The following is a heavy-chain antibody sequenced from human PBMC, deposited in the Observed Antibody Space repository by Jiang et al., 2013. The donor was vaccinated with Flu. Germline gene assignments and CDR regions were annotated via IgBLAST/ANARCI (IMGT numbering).Heavy chain of an antibody. CDR2: INTNTGNP. J-gene: IGHJ4*02. D-gene: IGHD6-19*01. CDR3: ARGGRAGGSGWYDYFEY. V-gene: IGHV7-4-1*02. Sequence: ELKKPGASVKVSCKPSGYSFNSYAMNWVRQAPGQGLEWMGWINTNTGNPTYAQGFTGRFVFSLDTSVSTAYLQISSLKAEDTAVYYCARGGRAGGSGWYDYFEYWGQGTLVTVSS. CDR1: GYSFNSYA.